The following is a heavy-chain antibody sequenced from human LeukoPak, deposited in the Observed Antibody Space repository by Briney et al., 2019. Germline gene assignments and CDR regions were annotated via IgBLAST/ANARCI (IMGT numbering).Heavy chain of an antibody. V-gene: IGHV1-8*01. CDR1: GYTFTSYD. CDR3: ARADYYDSSGYYPTGDFDY. D-gene: IGHD3-22*01. CDR2: MNPNSGNT. J-gene: IGHJ4*02. Sequence: ASVKVSCKASGYTFTSYDINWVRQATGQGLEWMGWMNPNSGNTGYAQKFQGRVTMTRNTSISTAYMELSSLRSEDTAVYYCARADYYDSSGYYPTGDFDYWSQGTLVTVSS.